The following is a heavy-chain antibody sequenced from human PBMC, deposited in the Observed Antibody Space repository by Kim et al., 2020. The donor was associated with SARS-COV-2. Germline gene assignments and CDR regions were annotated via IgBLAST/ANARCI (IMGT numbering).Heavy chain of an antibody. CDR1: GGSFSGYY. D-gene: IGHD1-26*01. CDR3: ARGVVGATRDDY. J-gene: IGHJ4*02. V-gene: IGHV4-34*01. Sequence: SETLSLTCAVYGGSFSGYYWSWIRQPPGKGLEWIGEINHSGSTNYNPSLKSRVTISVDTSKNQFSLKLSSVTAADTAVYYCARGVVGATRDDYWGQGTLVTVSS. CDR2: INHSGST.